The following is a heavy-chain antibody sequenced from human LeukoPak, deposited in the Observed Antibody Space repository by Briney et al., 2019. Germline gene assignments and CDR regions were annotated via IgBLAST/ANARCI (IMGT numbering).Heavy chain of an antibody. J-gene: IGHJ4*02. Sequence: KPSETLSLTCTVSGGSISIGGRYWSWIRQTPGKALEWIGYIYYSGSTNYNPSHKSRVTISLDTSKNQFSLKLNSVTAADTAVYYCARCTSTSCYNFDYWGQGALVTVSS. CDR3: ARCTSTSCYNFDY. D-gene: IGHD2-2*02. CDR1: GGSISIGGRY. V-gene: IGHV4-61*08. CDR2: IYYSGST.